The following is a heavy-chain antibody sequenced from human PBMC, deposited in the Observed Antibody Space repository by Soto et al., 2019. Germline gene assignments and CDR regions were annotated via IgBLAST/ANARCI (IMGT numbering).Heavy chain of an antibody. J-gene: IGHJ3*02. CDR2: IYYSGST. CDR1: GGSISSGGYY. V-gene: IGHV4-31*03. CDR3: ARADIVVVPAAIELIPDAFDI. D-gene: IGHD2-2*02. Sequence: SETLSLTCTVSGGSISSGGYYWSWIRQRPGKGLEWIGYIYYSGSTYYNPSLKSRVTISVDTSKNQFSLKLSSVTAADTAVYYCARADIVVVPAAIELIPDAFDIWGQGTMVTVSS.